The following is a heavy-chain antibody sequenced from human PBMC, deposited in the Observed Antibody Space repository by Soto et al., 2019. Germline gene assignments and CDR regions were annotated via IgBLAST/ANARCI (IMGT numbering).Heavy chain of an antibody. CDR2: IIPIFGPA. V-gene: IGHV1-69*13. CDR1: GGTLSRSA. CDR3: GTGSSWTKVES. Sequence: SVKVSCKASGGTLSRSAISWVRQAPGQGLEWMGGIIPIFGPAIYAQKFRGRVSIIADESTRTAYMEMSSLRSDDTAVYYCGTGSSWTKVESWGQGTLVTVSS. D-gene: IGHD6-13*01. J-gene: IGHJ4*02.